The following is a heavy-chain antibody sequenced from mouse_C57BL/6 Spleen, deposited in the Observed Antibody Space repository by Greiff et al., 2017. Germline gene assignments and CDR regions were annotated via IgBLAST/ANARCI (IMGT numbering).Heavy chain of an antibody. J-gene: IGHJ4*01. D-gene: IGHD1-1*01. CDR1: GYTFTDYY. V-gene: IGHV1-75*01. CDR2: IFPGSGST. Sequence: VKLQESGPELVKPGASVKISCKASGYTFTDYYINWVKQRPGQGLEWIGWIFPGSGSTYYNEKFKGKATLTVDKSSSTAYMLLSSLTSEDSAVYFCARTISTVVATDAMDYWGQGTSVTVSS. CDR3: ARTISTVVATDAMDY.